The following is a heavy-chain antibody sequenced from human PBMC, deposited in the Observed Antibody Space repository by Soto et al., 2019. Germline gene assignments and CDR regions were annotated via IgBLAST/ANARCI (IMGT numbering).Heavy chain of an antibody. Sequence: PSDTLSLTCAVYGGSFSGYYWSWIRQPPGKGLEWILEINNSGSTNYKTSIKSRVTISVDTSKNKFSLKLSSVTAADTAVYYCARGLFLTISATAAGYYFDXWGQGTLVTVSX. CDR2: INNSGST. J-gene: IGHJ4*02. CDR3: ARGLFLTISATAAGYYFDX. D-gene: IGHD3-3*01. V-gene: IGHV4-34*01. CDR1: GGSFSGYY.